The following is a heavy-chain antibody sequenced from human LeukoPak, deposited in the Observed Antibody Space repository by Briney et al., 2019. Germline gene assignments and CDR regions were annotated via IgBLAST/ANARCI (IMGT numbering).Heavy chain of an antibody. J-gene: IGHJ4*02. CDR3: ARPKRRSITMIVVPYYFDY. V-gene: IGHV3-30-3*01. CDR1: GFTFSSYA. D-gene: IGHD3-22*01. Sequence: GGSLRLSCAASGFTFSSYAMHWVRQAPGKGLEWVAVISYDGSNKYYADSVKGRFTISRDNSKNTLYLQMNSLRAEDTAVYYCARPKRRSITMIVVPYYFDYWGQGTLVTVSS. CDR2: ISYDGSNK.